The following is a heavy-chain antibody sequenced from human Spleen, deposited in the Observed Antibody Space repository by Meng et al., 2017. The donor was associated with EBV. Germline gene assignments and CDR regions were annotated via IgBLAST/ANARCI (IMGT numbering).Heavy chain of an antibody. D-gene: IGHD6-19*01. J-gene: IGHJ5*02. CDR2: VHYPGST. CDR3: ARPFPSWQSPRLDPFGA. V-gene: IGHV4-39*01. Sequence: QAQLRESGPGQLKPSETLSLTCTVSGDSISSFYYWGWIRQPPGRGLEWIGSVHYPGSTYYSPSLKSRVTVSVDTSKNQFSLRLTSVTAADTAVYYCARPFPSWQSPRLDPFGAWGQGTLVTASS. CDR1: GDSISSFYY.